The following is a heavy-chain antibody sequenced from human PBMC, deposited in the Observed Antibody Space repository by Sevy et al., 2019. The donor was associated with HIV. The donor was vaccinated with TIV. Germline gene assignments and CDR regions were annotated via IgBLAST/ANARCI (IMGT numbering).Heavy chain of an antibody. Sequence: GGSLRLSCAASGFAFSDYYMSWIRQAPGKGLESVSFISSSGNTRYYADSVKGRFTISRDNAKNSLFLQMNSLRAEDTAVYYCARDRGGDDGNSWDFDYWGQGTLVTVSS. CDR3: ARDRGGDDGNSWDFDY. CDR1: GFAFSDYY. V-gene: IGHV3-11*01. D-gene: IGHD5-12*01. CDR2: ISSSGNTR. J-gene: IGHJ4*02.